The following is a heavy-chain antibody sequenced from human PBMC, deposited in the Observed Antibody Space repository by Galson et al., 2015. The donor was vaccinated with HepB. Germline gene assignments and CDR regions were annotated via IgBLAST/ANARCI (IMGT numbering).Heavy chain of an antibody. CDR1: GSPFNTYA. D-gene: IGHD2-15*01. CDR3: ARVWDRGGYTRWGNYYYGIDV. V-gene: IGHV3-30*04. Sequence: SLRLSCAASGSPFNTYALHWLRQAPGKGLEWVAGILHDGSKKYNMDSGKGRFTISRDNSKDSVYLQLDYLRVEDTAVYYCARVWDRGGYTRWGNYYYGIDVWGQGTAVTVSS. CDR2: ILHDGSKK. J-gene: IGHJ6*02.